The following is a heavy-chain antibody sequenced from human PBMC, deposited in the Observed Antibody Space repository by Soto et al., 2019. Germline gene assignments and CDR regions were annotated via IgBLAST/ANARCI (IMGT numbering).Heavy chain of an antibody. J-gene: IGHJ5*02. CDR2: IYYSGST. D-gene: IGHD3-10*01. CDR3: ARSSRVITRIKDNWFDP. CDR1: GGSISSYY. Sequence: SETLSLTCTVSGGSISSYYWSWIRQPPGKGLEWIGYIYYSGSTNYNPSLKSRVNISVDTSKNQFSLKLSSVTAADTAVYYCARSSRVITRIKDNWFDPWGQGTLVTVSS. V-gene: IGHV4-59*01.